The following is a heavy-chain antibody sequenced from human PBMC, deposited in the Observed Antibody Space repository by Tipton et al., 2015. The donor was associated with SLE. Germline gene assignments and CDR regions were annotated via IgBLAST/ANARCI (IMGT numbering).Heavy chain of an antibody. Sequence: QLVQSGGGLVQPGGSLRLSCAASGFTFSSYEMNWVRQAPGKGLEWVSYISSSGSTIYYADSVKGRFTISRDNSKNTLYLQMNSLRAEDTAVYYCARGRQQLDYWGQGTLVTVSS. J-gene: IGHJ4*02. V-gene: IGHV3-48*03. CDR3: ARGRQQLDY. CDR1: GFTFSSYE. D-gene: IGHD6-13*01. CDR2: ISSSGSTI.